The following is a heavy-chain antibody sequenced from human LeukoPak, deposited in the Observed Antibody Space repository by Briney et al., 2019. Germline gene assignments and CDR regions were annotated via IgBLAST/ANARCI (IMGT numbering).Heavy chain of an antibody. CDR3: ARGVEPLAANTLAY. J-gene: IGHJ4*02. Sequence: PGGSLRISCAASGFTVITNDMTWVRQAPGKGLAWVSVLYSDGNTKYADSVQGRFTISRDNSKNTLYLEMNSLSPDDTAVYYCARGVEPLAANTLAYWGQGTLVTVSS. D-gene: IGHD1-14*01. CDR1: GFTVITND. CDR2: LYSDGNT. V-gene: IGHV3-53*01.